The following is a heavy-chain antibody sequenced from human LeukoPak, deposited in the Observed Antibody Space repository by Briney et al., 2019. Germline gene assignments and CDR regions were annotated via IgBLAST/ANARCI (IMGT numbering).Heavy chain of an antibody. CDR1: GGSFSGYY. CDR3: ARGVGYCSGGSCDMDV. D-gene: IGHD2-15*01. J-gene: IGHJ6*02. Sequence: TSETLSLTCAVYGGSFSGYYWSWIRQPPGKGLEWIGEINHSGSTNYNPSFKSRVTISVDTSKNQFSLKLSSVTAADTAVYYCARGVGYCSGGSCDMDVWGQGTTVTVSS. CDR2: INHSGST. V-gene: IGHV4-34*01.